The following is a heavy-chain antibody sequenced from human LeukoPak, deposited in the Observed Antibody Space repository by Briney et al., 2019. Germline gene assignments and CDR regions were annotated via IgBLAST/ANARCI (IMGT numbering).Heavy chain of an antibody. J-gene: IGHJ6*03. CDR1: GFTFSSYG. Sequence: GRSLRLSCAASGFTFSSYGMHGVGQAPGKGLEGVAVICYDGSNKYYEDSVKGRFTISRDNSKNTLYLQMNSLRAEDTAVYYCAKQAAMAKGGYYYYYMDVWGKGTTVTVSS. CDR2: ICYDGSNK. D-gene: IGHD5-18*01. CDR3: AKQAAMAKGGYYYYYMDV. V-gene: IGHV3-33*06.